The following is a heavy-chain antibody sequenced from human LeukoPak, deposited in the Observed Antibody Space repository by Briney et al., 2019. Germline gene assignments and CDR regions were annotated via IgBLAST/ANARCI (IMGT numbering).Heavy chain of an antibody. Sequence: ASVKVSCKASGYTFTSYYMHWVRQAPGQGLEWMGRIIPILGIANYAQKFQGRVTITADKSTSTAYMELSSLRSEDTAVYYCARIWDYYDSSGYIDYWGQGTLVTVSS. V-gene: IGHV1-69*02. CDR3: ARIWDYYDSSGYIDY. CDR1: GYTFTSYY. CDR2: IIPILGIA. J-gene: IGHJ4*02. D-gene: IGHD3-22*01.